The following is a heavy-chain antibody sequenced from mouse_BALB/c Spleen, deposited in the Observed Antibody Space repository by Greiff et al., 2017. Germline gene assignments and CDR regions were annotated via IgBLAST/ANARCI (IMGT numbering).Heavy chain of an antibody. D-gene: IGHD1-2*01. CDR3: TRFITTATRDYYAMDY. J-gene: IGHJ4*01. CDR2: IYPGNSDT. V-gene: IGHV1-5*01. Sequence: EVKLQESGTVLARPGASVKMSCKASGYSFTSYWMHWVKQRPGQGLEWIGAIYPGNSDTSYNQKFKGKAKLTVDKSSSTAYMQLSSLTSEDSAVYYCTRFITTATRDYYAMDYWGQGTSVTVSS. CDR1: GYSFTSYW.